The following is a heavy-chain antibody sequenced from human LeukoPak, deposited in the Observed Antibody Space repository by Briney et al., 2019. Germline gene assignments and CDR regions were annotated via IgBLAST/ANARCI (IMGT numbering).Heavy chain of an antibody. Sequence: GGSLRLPCAASGFTFSSYAMSWVRQAPGKGLEWVSAISGSGGSTYYADSVKGRFIISRDNSKNTLYLQMNSLRAEDTAVYYCAKAGGWTTRRHGMDVWGQGTTVTVSS. CDR1: GFTFSSYA. CDR2: ISGSGGST. J-gene: IGHJ6*02. V-gene: IGHV3-23*01. CDR3: AKAGGWTTRRHGMDV. D-gene: IGHD6-19*01.